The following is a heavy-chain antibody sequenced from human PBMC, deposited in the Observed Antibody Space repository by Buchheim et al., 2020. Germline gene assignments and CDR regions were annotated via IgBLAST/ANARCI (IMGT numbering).Heavy chain of an antibody. V-gene: IGHV3-21*01. CDR2: ISGSSSHI. CDR3: ARNEAYYDRSGYFLY. J-gene: IGHJ4*02. Sequence: EVQLMESGGGLVNPGGSLRLACAASGFTFSNYNMHWVRQAPGKGLEWVSSISGSSSHIYHADSLRGRITISRDNAKTSLYFQMNSLSAEDTAVYYCARNEAYYDRSGYFLYWGQGT. D-gene: IGHD3-22*01. CDR1: GFTFSNYN.